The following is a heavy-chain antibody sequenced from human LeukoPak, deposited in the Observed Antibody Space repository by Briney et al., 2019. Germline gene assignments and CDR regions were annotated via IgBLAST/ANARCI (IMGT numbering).Heavy chain of an antibody. Sequence: SGGSLRLSCAASGFTVSSNYMSWVRQAPGKGLEWVSVIYSGGSTYYADSVKGRFTISRDNSKNTLYLQMNSLRAEDTAVYYCARTKSTLWPAAISDYWGQGTLVTVSS. J-gene: IGHJ4*02. CDR1: GFTVSSNY. CDR3: ARTKSTLWPAAISDY. D-gene: IGHD2-2*01. V-gene: IGHV3-53*01. CDR2: IYSGGST.